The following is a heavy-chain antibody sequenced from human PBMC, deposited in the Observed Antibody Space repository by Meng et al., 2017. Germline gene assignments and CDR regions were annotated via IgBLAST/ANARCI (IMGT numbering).Heavy chain of an antibody. CDR2: IHSSGSTV. CDR1: GFTFSSYE. J-gene: IGHJ6*02. CDR3: ARDPNYYDSSGYYYFRGGYYYGMDV. V-gene: IGHV3-48*03. D-gene: IGHD3-22*01. Sequence: GESLKISCAASGFTFSSYEMNWVRQAPGKGLEWISYIHSSGSTVEYADSVKGRFTTARDNAENSLYLQMNSLRVEDTAVYYCARDPNYYDSSGYYYFRGGYYYGMDVWGQGTTVTVSS.